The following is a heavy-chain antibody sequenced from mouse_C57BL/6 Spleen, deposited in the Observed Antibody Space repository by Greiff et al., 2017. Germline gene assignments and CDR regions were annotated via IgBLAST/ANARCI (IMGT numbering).Heavy chain of an antibody. V-gene: IGHV5-4*03. CDR3: ARSYSSGYVGWFAY. CDR1: GFTFSSYA. CDR2: ISDGGSYT. D-gene: IGHD3-2*02. Sequence: EVKLVESGGGLVKPGGSLKLSCAASGFTFSSYAMSWVRQTPEKRLEWVATISDGGSYTYYPDNVKGRFTISRDNAKNNLYLQMSHLKSEDTAMYYCARSYSSGYVGWFAYWGQGTLVTVSA. J-gene: IGHJ3*01.